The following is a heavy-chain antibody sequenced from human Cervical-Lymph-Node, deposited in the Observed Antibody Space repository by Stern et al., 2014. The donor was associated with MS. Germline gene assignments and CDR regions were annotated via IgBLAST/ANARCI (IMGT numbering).Heavy chain of an antibody. CDR1: GFTLSDYG. J-gene: IGHJ4*02. Sequence: VQLVESGGGVVQPGKSLRLSCVASGFTLSDYGMHWIRQAPGKGPEWLSVMWYDGVKECFAVSVKGRFSISRDTSKSTLYLQMNSLRAEDTAVYYCAGAEVKFLTVWGRGTLVTVSS. CDR2: MWYDGVKE. CDR3: AGAEVKFLTV. V-gene: IGHV3-33*01. D-gene: IGHD4-17*01.